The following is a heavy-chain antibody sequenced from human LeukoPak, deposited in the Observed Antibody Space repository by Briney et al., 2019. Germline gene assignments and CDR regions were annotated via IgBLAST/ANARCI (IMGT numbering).Heavy chain of an antibody. D-gene: IGHD6-6*01. V-gene: IGHV3-30*03. CDR3: ATGRYSSSFVARSRFDY. CDR2: ISYDGSNK. J-gene: IGHJ4*02. CDR1: GFTFSSYG. Sequence: GGSLRLSCAASGFTFSSYGMHWVRQAPGKGLEWVAVISYDGSNKYYADSVKGRFTISRDNSKNTLYLQMNSLRAEDTAVYYCATGRYSSSFVARSRFDYWGQGTLVTVSS.